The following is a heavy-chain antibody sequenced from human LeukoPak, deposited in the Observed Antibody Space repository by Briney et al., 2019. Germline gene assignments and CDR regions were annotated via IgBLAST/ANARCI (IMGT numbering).Heavy chain of an antibody. D-gene: IGHD2-15*01. V-gene: IGHV3-33*01. CDR2: IWHNGSNK. CDR3: ARDRGSNDPIDY. J-gene: IGHJ4*02. CDR1: GFTFSKYG. Sequence: PGRSLRLSCAASGFTFSKYGMHWVRQAPGKGLEWVAVIWHNGSNKYYADSVKGRFTTSSDNSKNTLYLQMNSLRAEDTAVYYCARDRGSNDPIDYWGQGTLVTVSS.